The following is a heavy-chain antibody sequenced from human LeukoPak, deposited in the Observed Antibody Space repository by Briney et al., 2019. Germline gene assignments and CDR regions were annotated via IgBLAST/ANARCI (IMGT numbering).Heavy chain of an antibody. D-gene: IGHD3/OR15-3a*01. Sequence: SETLSLTCTVSGGSISSYYWSWIRQPPGKGLEWIGYIYYSGSTNYNPSLKSRVTISVDTSKNRFSLKLTSVTAADTAVYYCARQPGSGLFILPGGQGTLVTVSS. CDR1: GGSISSYY. J-gene: IGHJ4*02. CDR3: ARQPGSGLFILP. CDR2: IYYSGST. V-gene: IGHV4-59*08.